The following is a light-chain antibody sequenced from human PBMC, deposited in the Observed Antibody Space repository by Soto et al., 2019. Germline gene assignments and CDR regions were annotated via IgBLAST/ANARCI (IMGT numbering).Light chain of an antibody. CDR3: QQYGTAPPNT. V-gene: IGKV3-20*01. Sequence: EIVLTHSPGTLSLYKGERATLSCRASQSVSSRYLAWYQQKLGQAPRLLIYGASSRATGIPDRFSGSGSGTDFTLTISRLKPEDFAVYYCQQYGTAPPNTFGQGTRLEVK. CDR2: GAS. CDR1: QSVSSRY. J-gene: IGKJ5*01.